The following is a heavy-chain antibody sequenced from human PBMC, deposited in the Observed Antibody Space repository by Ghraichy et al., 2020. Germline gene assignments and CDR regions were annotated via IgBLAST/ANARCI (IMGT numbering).Heavy chain of an antibody. CDR3: ATIAMIVAY. CDR2: IYYSGST. CDR1: GGSISSYY. Sequence: ETLSLTCTVSGGSISSYYWSWIRQPPGKGLEWIGYIYYSGSTNYNPSLKSRVTISVDTSKNQFSLKLSSVTAADTAVYYCATIAMIVAYWGQGTLVTVSS. D-gene: IGHD3-22*01. V-gene: IGHV4-59*08. J-gene: IGHJ4*02.